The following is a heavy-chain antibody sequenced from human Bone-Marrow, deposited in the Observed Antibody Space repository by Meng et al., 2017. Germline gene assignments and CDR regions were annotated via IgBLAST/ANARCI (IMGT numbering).Heavy chain of an antibody. CDR2: INAGNGNT. CDR3: ARVQSSGWSPGY. V-gene: IGHV1-3*01. D-gene: IGHD6-19*01. CDR1: GYTFTSYA. Sequence: QGQRVQAGAEVKKPGASVKVSCKASGYTFTSYAMHWVRQAPGQRLEWMGWINAGNGNTKYSQKFQGRVTITRDTSASTAYMELSSLRSEDTAVYYCARVQSSGWSPGYWGQGTLVTVSS. J-gene: IGHJ4*02.